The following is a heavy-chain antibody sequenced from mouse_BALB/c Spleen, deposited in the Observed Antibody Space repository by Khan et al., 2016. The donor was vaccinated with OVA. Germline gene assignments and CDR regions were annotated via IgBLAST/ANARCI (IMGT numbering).Heavy chain of an antibody. D-gene: IGHD3-1*01. J-gene: IGHJ3*01. CDR2: IRYDGDS. CDR1: GYSITSGYF. CDR3: ARGGSLGPAWFAY. Sequence: VQLKESGPGLVKPSQSLSLTCSVTGYSITSGYFWNWIRQFPGNKLEWMGYIRYDGDSNYSPSLKNRLSITRDTSKNHFFLKLNSVTPEDTATYYCARGGSLGPAWFAYWGQGTLVTVSA. V-gene: IGHV3-6*02.